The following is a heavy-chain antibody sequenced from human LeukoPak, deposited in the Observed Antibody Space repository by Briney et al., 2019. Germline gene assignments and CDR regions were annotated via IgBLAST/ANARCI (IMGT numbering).Heavy chain of an antibody. CDR3: ARTYYDFWSGYYRGVLFDY. CDR2: IYYSGST. J-gene: IGHJ4*02. CDR1: GGSISSYY. V-gene: IGHV4-59*01. Sequence: PSETLSLTCTVSGGSISSYYWSWIRQPPGKGLEWIGYIYYSGSTNYNPSLKSRVTISVDTSKNQFSLKLSSVTVADTAVYYCARTYYDFWSGYYRGVLFDYWGQGTLVTVSS. D-gene: IGHD3-3*01.